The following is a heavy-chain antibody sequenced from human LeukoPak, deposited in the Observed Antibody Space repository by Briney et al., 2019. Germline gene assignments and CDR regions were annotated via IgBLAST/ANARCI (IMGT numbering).Heavy chain of an antibody. CDR3: ARSARDGYNNYFDY. J-gene: IGHJ4*02. CDR1: GGSISSCGFY. V-gene: IGHV4-61*09. CDR2: IYASGIT. D-gene: IGHD5-24*01. Sequence: SETLSLTCTVSGGSISSCGFYWSWLRQPAGKGLEWIGHIYASGITSYNPSLKSRVTLSVDTSKNQFSLNLSSVTAADTAVYYCARSARDGYNNYFDYWGQGTLVTVSS.